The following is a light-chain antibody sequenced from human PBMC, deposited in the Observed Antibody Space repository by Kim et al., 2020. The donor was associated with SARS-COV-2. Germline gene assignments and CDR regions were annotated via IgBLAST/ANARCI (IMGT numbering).Light chain of an antibody. CDR3: QTWGTGIPV. CDR1: SGHGSYA. Sequence: ASVKLTCTLSSGHGSYAIAWHQQQPEKGPRYLMKLNGDGSHSKGDGIPDRFSGSSSGAERYLTISSLQSEDEADYYCQTWGTGIPVFGGGTQLTVL. J-gene: IGLJ3*02. CDR2: LNGDGSH. V-gene: IGLV4-69*01.